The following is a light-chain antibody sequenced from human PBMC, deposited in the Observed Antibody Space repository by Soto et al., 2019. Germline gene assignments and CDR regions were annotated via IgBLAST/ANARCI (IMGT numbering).Light chain of an antibody. CDR1: QSVAGN. CDR2: GAS. CDR3: QQYNKWPLT. Sequence: EIVMTQSPATLSVSPGERATLSCRASQSVAGNLAWYQQNPGQAPRLLIYGASTRATGIPTRFSGGGSGTEFTLTNSSLQSADFVIYYCQQYNKWPLTFGGGTKVEIK. J-gene: IGKJ4*01. V-gene: IGKV3-15*01.